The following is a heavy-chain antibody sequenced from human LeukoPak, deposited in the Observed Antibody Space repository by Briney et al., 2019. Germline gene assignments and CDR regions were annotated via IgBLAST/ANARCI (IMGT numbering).Heavy chain of an antibody. Sequence: GGSLRLSCAASGFTFNNYNMNWVGQAPGKGLEWVSYVSSSGGNIDYADSVKGRFTISRDNAKSSLYMQMNSLRAEDTAIYYCARETRSGYYHYFDYWGQGTLVTVSS. CDR1: GFTFNNYN. J-gene: IGHJ4*02. V-gene: IGHV3-48*01. CDR3: ARETRSGYYHYFDY. CDR2: VSSSGGNI. D-gene: IGHD3-3*01.